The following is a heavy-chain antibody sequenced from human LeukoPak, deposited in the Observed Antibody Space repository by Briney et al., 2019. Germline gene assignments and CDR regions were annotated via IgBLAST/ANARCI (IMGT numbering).Heavy chain of an antibody. Sequence: SATLSLTCAVYGGSFSGYYWSWIRQPPGKGLEWNGELNHSGSINYNPSHKSRVTISLDTSKNQFSVKLSSVTAADTAVYYCARERIQLWNNWFDPWGQGTLVTV. V-gene: IGHV4-34*01. CDR3: ARERIQLWNNWFDP. CDR2: LNHSGSI. J-gene: IGHJ5*02. CDR1: GGSFSGYY. D-gene: IGHD5-18*01.